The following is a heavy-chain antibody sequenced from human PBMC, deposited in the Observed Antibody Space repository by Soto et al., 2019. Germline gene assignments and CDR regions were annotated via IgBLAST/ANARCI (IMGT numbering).Heavy chain of an antibody. Sequence: GESLKISCKGSGYSFTSYWIGWVRQMPGKGLEWMGIIYPGDSDTRYSPSFQGQVTISADKSISTAYLQWSSLKASDTAMHYCARLWETYYDILTGYYPDAFDIWGQGTMVTVSS. J-gene: IGHJ3*02. D-gene: IGHD3-9*01. CDR2: IYPGDSDT. CDR3: ARLWETYYDILTGYYPDAFDI. V-gene: IGHV5-51*01. CDR1: GYSFTSYW.